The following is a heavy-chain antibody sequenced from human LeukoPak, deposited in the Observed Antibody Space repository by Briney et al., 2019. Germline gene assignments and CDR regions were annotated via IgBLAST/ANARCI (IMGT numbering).Heavy chain of an antibody. D-gene: IGHD4-17*01. CDR3: AVGAYGDYAADY. CDR1: GFTFSSYA. J-gene: IGHJ4*02. Sequence: GRSLRLSCAASGFTFSSYAMHWVRQAPGKGLEWVANIKQDGSEKYYVDSVKGRFTISRDNAKNSLYLQVNSLRAEDTAVYYCAVGAYGDYAADYWGQGTLVTVSS. V-gene: IGHV3-7*01. CDR2: IKQDGSEK.